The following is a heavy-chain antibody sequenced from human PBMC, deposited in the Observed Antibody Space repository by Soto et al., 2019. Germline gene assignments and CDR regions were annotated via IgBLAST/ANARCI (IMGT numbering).Heavy chain of an antibody. Sequence: ASVKVSCKASGYTFTSYDINWVRQATGQGLEWMGWMNPNSGNTGYAQKFQGRVTMTRNTSISTAYMELSSLRSEDTAVYYCARKARYCSSTSCSPAHYYYYYMDVWGKGTTVTVSS. V-gene: IGHV1-8*01. D-gene: IGHD2-2*01. J-gene: IGHJ6*03. CDR3: ARKARYCSSTSCSPAHYYYYYMDV. CDR2: MNPNSGNT. CDR1: GYTFTSYD.